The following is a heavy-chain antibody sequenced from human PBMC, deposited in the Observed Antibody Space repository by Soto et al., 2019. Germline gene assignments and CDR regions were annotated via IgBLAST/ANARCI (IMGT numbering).Heavy chain of an antibody. Sequence: QVQLVQSGAELKKPGASVKVSCKASGYTFSNYDMNWLRQATGQGPEWIGWVNPNNGDTGYAQKFQGRVTLTTDISTTRAYMELTSLRSEDTAIYYCAKVSRKGSAIDFDYWGQGTLITVSS. CDR2: VNPNNGDT. V-gene: IGHV1-8*01. J-gene: IGHJ4*02. CDR3: AKVSRKGSAIDFDY. CDR1: GYTFSNYD. D-gene: IGHD3-10*01.